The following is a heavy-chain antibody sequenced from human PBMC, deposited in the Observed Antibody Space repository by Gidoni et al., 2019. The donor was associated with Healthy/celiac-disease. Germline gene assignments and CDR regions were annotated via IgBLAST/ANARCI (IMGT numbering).Heavy chain of an antibody. J-gene: IGHJ4*02. CDR1: GGSISSSSYY. D-gene: IGHD3-3*01. V-gene: IGHV4-39*01. CDR3: ARLFLHYDFWSGYPWYFDY. CDR2: IYYSGST. Sequence: QLQLQESGPGLVKPSETLSLTCTVSGGSISSSSYYWGWIRQPPGKGLEWIGSIYYSGSTYYNPSLKSRVTISVDTSKNQFSLKLSSVTAADTAVYYCARLFLHYDFWSGYPWYFDYWGQGTLVTVSS.